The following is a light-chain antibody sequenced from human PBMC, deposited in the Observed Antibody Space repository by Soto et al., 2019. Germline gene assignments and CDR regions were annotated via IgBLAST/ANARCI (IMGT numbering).Light chain of an antibody. V-gene: IGLV1-51*01. Sequence: QSVLTQPPSVSAAPGQTVTISCSGSSSNIGKYYVSWYQQLPGEAPKLLIYDSNKRPSGIPERFSASRSGTSATLGITGLLTGDEADYYCGAWDDSLRLYVFGPGTKVTVL. CDR2: DSN. CDR1: SSNIGKYY. J-gene: IGLJ1*01. CDR3: GAWDDSLRLYV.